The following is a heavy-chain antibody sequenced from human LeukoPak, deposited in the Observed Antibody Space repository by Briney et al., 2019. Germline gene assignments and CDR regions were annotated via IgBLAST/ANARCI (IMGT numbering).Heavy chain of an antibody. CDR2: ISDSGST. Sequence: SRTLSLTCTVSGGSISSGVYFWNWIRQHPGKGGDWIGYISDSGSTYNNPSLKSRVSISVDTSKNQFSLKLSSVTAADTAVYFCASGKAVAGYAEYFQHWGQGTLVTVSS. V-gene: IGHV4-31*03. CDR3: ASGKAVAGYAEYFQH. J-gene: IGHJ1*01. CDR1: GGSISSGVYF. D-gene: IGHD6-19*01.